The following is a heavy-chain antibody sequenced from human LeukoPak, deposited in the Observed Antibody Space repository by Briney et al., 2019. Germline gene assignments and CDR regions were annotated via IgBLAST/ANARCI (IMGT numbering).Heavy chain of an antibody. J-gene: IGHJ4*02. CDR1: GFTFSSYS. CDR3: AKDLDSSGYYPSPIDY. CDR2: ITRSSSAK. V-gene: IGHV3-48*01. D-gene: IGHD3-22*01. Sequence: GGSLRLSCVASGFTFSSYSMNWVRQAPGKGLEWVSYITRSSSAKFYADSVKGRFTISRDNAENLLYLQMNSLRAEDTAVYYCAKDLDSSGYYPSPIDYWGQGTLVTVSS.